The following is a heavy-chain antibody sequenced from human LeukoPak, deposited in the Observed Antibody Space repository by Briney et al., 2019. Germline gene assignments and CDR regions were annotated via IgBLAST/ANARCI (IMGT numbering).Heavy chain of an antibody. CDR3: AKFACTSTSCYNNF. J-gene: IGHJ1*01. Sequence: GGSLRLSCAASGFSFSTYAMNWVRQAPGKGLEWVSAISSSDDSTYYAESVKGRFTISRDNSKNTLLLQMNSLRVEDTAVYYCAKFACTSTSCYNNFWGQGTLVTVSS. CDR1: GFSFSTYA. CDR2: ISSSDDST. D-gene: IGHD2-2*02. V-gene: IGHV3-23*01.